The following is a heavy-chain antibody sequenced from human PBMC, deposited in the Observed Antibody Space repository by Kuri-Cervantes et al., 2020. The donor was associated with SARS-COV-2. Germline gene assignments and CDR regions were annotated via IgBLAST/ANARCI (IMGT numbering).Heavy chain of an antibody. Sequence: SETLSLTCAVSGASISSYYWTWIRQPVGKGLEWIGRIYITGSPSYNPSLKSRVTISVDTSKNQFSLKLSSVTAADTAVYYCAKAHGDYRLFDYWGQGTLVTVSS. J-gene: IGHJ4*02. CDR1: GASISSYY. D-gene: IGHD4-17*01. CDR3: AKAHGDYRLFDY. V-gene: IGHV4-4*07. CDR2: IYITGSP.